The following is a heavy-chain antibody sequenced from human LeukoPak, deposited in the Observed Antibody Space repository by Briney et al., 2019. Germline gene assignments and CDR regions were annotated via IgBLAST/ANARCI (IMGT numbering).Heavy chain of an antibody. Sequence: SETLSLTCTVSGGSISSYYWSWIRQPAGKGLEWIGRIYSSGSTNYNPSLKSRVSMSVDTSKNQFSLKLSSVTAADTAVYYCARSDYGGSDAFDIWGQGTMVTVSS. CDR2: IYSSGST. V-gene: IGHV4-4*07. CDR1: GGSISSYY. D-gene: IGHD4-23*01. J-gene: IGHJ3*02. CDR3: ARSDYGGSDAFDI.